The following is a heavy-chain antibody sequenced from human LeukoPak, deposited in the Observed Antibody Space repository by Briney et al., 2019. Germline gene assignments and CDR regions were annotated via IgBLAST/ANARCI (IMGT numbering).Heavy chain of an antibody. CDR3: ARAQYSSSWTKFLGESGGGSYYHYNGMDV. Sequence: GGSLRLSCAASGFTFSSFGMNWVRQAPGKGLEWVSFISGSSSYIYYADSVKGRFIISRDNAKNSLYLQVNSLRAEDTAVYYCARAQYSSSWTKFLGESGGGSYYHYNGMDVWGQGTTVTVSS. CDR2: ISGSSSYI. V-gene: IGHV3-21*06. CDR1: GFTFSSFG. J-gene: IGHJ6*02. D-gene: IGHD6-13*01.